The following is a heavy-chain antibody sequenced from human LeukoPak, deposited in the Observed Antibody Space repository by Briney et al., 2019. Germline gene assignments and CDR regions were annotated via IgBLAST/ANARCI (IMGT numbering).Heavy chain of an antibody. CDR2: INHSGST. CDR3: VRGNYCSGGSCYHYYYYYMDV. D-gene: IGHD2-15*01. V-gene: IGHV4-34*01. Sequence: SETLSLTCAVYGGSFNGYYWSWIRQPPGKGLEWIGEINHSGSTNYNPSLKSRVTISVDMSNNQFSLKQSSVTAADTAVYYCVRGNYCSGGSCYHYYYYYMDVWGKGTTVTVSS. J-gene: IGHJ6*03. CDR1: GGSFNGYY.